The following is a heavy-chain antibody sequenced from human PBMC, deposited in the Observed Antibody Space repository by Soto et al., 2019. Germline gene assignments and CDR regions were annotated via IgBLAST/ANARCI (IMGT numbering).Heavy chain of an antibody. CDR2: IGPAGDT. V-gene: IGHV3-13*01. CDR1: GFTFSSYD. J-gene: IGHJ4*02. CDR3: ATGGWGSSWYEGGSRIDY. D-gene: IGHD6-13*01. Sequence: EVQLVESGGGLVQSGGSLRLSCAASGFTFSSYDMHWVRQPPGKGLEWVSAIGPAGDTYYPGSVQGRFTISRDNAKNSLYLQVNTLRAEDTAIYYCATGGWGSSWYEGGSRIDYWGQGTLVTVSS.